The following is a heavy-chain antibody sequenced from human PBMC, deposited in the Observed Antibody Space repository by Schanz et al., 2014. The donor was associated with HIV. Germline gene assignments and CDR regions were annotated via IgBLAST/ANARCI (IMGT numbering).Heavy chain of an antibody. J-gene: IGHJ6*02. CDR3: ARDRYYGSGSYYSYGMDV. D-gene: IGHD3-10*01. Sequence: QVQLVESGGGVVQPGRSLRLSCAASGFTFSNFAMHWVRQAPGKGLEWEAVISYDGSNKNYADSVKGRFTISRDNAKNSLYLQMKSLRAEDTAVYYCARDRYYGSGSYYSYGMDVWGQGTTVTVSS. V-gene: IGHV3-30*19. CDR1: GFTFSNFA. CDR2: ISYDGSNK.